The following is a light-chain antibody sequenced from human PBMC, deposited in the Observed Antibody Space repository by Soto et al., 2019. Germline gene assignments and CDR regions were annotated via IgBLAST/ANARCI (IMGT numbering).Light chain of an antibody. CDR1: QGIRNY. CDR3: QQYDNLIT. Sequence: DIQMTQSPSSLSASVGDRVTITCQASQGIRNYLNWYQQRPGKAPKLLIYDASKLETGVPSRFSGSGSGTDFSFTISSLQPEDVATYYCQQYDNLITFGGGTKVEIK. CDR2: DAS. J-gene: IGKJ4*01. V-gene: IGKV1-33*01.